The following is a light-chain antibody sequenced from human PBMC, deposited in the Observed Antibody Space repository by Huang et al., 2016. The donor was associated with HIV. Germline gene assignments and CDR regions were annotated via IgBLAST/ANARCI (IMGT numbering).Light chain of an antibody. V-gene: IGKV3-11*01. J-gene: IGKJ2*01. CDR3: QQHSNWPL. Sequence: ELVLTQSPATLSLSPGQRATLSCRASQSVRRSLAWYQQKPGQAPRLSIYDTSKGATGVPARCSCSGSGTDFTLTINRLEPEDFAVYYCQQHSNWPLLGQGTKLEI. CDR1: QSVRRS. CDR2: DTS.